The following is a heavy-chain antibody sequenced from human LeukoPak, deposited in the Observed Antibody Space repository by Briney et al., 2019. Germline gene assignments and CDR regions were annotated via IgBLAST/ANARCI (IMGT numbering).Heavy chain of an antibody. CDR3: ASSRITIFGVVIGPPNYYYYMDV. V-gene: IGHV3-7*01. D-gene: IGHD3-3*01. CDR2: IKEDGSEK. J-gene: IGHJ6*03. Sequence: TSGSYYWGWIRQPPGKGLEWVANIKEDGSEKYYVDSVKGRFTISRDNAKNSLYLQMNSLRAEDTAVYYCASSRITIFGVVIGPPNYYYYMDVWGKGTTVTVSS. CDR1: TSGSYY.